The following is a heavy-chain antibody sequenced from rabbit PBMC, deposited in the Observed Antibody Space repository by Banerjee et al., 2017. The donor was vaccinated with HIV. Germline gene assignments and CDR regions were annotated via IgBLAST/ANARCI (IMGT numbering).Heavy chain of an antibody. Sequence: QSLEESGGDLVKPGASLTLTCTASGFSFSSSYYMCWVRQAPGKGLEWIACIYAGSNGYTYYANWAKGRFTISKTSSTTVTLQMTSLTAADTATYFCARADYVDYGYSFNLWGPGTLVTVS. CDR2: IYAGSNGYT. CDR1: GFSFSSSYY. D-gene: IGHD6-1*01. J-gene: IGHJ4*01. V-gene: IGHV1S40*01. CDR3: ARADYVDYGYSFNL.